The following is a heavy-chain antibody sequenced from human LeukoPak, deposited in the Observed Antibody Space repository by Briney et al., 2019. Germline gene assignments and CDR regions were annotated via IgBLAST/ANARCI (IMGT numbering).Heavy chain of an antibody. D-gene: IGHD2-2*01. V-gene: IGHV3-74*01. Sequence: GGSLRLSCTVSGFSFKTAWVHWVRQAPGKGLEWVSRMNPDGSITTYADSVKGRFITSRDNAKDTLYLQMNSLRVDDTAVYYCARDVSSSRWTWGQGTLVTVSS. CDR1: GFSFKTAW. J-gene: IGHJ4*02. CDR3: ARDVSSSRWT. CDR2: MNPDGSIT.